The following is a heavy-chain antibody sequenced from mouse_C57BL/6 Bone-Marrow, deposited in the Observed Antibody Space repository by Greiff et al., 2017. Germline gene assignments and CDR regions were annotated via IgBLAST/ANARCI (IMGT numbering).Heavy chain of an antibody. D-gene: IGHD2-14*01. CDR2: IYPRSGNT. CDR3: ARWYDGSYWYFDV. Sequence: QVQLQQSGAELARPGASVKLSCKASGYTFTSYGISWVKQRTGQGLEWIGEIYPRSGNTYYNEKFKGKATLTADKSSSTAYMELRSLTSEDSAGYVCARWYDGSYWYFDVWGTGTTVTVSS. CDR1: GYTFTSYG. J-gene: IGHJ1*03. V-gene: IGHV1-81*01.